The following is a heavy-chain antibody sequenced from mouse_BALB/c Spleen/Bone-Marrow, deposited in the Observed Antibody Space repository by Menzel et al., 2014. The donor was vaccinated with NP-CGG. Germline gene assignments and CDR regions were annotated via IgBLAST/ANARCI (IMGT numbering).Heavy chain of an antibody. Sequence: EVKLMESGGGLVKPGGSLKLSCAASGFTFSDYYIYWVRQTPEKRLEWVATISDGGTYTYYPDTVKGRFTISRDNAKKNLYLQMNGLKSEDTAMYYCVRDGDYRYAYWGQGTLVTVSA. CDR2: ISDGGTYT. V-gene: IGHV5-4*02. CDR3: VRDGDYRYAY. CDR1: GFTFSDYY. J-gene: IGHJ3*01. D-gene: IGHD2-14*01.